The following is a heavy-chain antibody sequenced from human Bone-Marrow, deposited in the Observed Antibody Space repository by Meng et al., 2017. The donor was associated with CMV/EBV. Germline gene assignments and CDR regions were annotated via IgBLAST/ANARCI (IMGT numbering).Heavy chain of an antibody. J-gene: IGHJ6*02. CDR3: AKDYQRSSPYGMDA. CDR2: IRYDGSNK. V-gene: IGHV3-30*02. Sequence: GESLKISCAASGFTFSSYGMHWVRQAPGKGLEWVAFIRYDGSNKYYADSVKGRFTISRDNSKNTLYLQMNSLRAEDTAVYYCAKDYQRSSPYGMDAWGQGTTVTVSS. CDR1: GFTFSSYG. D-gene: IGHD1-26*01.